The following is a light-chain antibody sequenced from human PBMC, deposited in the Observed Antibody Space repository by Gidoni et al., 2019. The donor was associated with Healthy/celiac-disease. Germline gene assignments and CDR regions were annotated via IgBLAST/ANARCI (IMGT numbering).Light chain of an antibody. J-gene: IGKJ1*01. CDR3: QQRSNWPGT. Sequence: EIVLTQSPATLSLAPGERATLSCRASQSVSSYLAWYQQKPGQAPRLLIYDASNRAAGIPARFGGGGSGTDFTLTISSLEPEDFAVYYCQQRSNWPGTFXQXTKVEIK. V-gene: IGKV3-11*01. CDR1: QSVSSY. CDR2: DAS.